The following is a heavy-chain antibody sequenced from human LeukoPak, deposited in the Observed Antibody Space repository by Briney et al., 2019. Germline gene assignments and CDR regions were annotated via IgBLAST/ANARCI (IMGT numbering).Heavy chain of an antibody. CDR3: ARQASSGSGRLDY. D-gene: IGHD3-10*01. J-gene: IGHJ4*02. V-gene: IGHV4-4*02. Sequence: SETLSLTCAVSGGSISSNNWWSWVRQPPGKGLGWIGEIYHSGSTNYNPSLKSRVTISVDKSKNQFSLKLSSVTAVDTAVYYCARQASSGSGRLDYWGQGTLVTASS. CDR2: IYHSGST. CDR1: GGSISSNNW.